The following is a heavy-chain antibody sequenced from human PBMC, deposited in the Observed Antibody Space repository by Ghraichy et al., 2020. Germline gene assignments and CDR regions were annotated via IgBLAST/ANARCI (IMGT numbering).Heavy chain of an antibody. D-gene: IGHD3-10*02. CDR1: GFTFDDYV. CDR2: ISGVGDNT. CDR3: AKGITMFQYAIDF. V-gene: IGHV3-43*02. J-gene: IGHJ6*02. Sequence: GGSLRLSCAASGFTFDDYVMYWVRQAQGKGLEWVSLISGVGDNTYYADSVKGRFTISRDNSKNSLYLQMKSLRSEDTALYYLAKGITMFQYAIDFWGQGTKVTVSS.